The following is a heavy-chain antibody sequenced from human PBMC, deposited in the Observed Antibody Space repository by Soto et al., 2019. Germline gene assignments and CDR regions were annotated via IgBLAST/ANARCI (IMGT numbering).Heavy chain of an antibody. D-gene: IGHD3-3*01. Sequence: SVKVSCKASGGTFSSYTISWVRQALGQGLEWMGRIIPILGIANYAQKFQGRVTITADKSTSTAYMELSSLRSEDTAVYYCGRVGYYDFWSGYYDWFDPWGQGTLVTVSS. V-gene: IGHV1-69*02. CDR1: GGTFSSYT. CDR2: IIPILGIA. CDR3: GRVGYYDFWSGYYDWFDP. J-gene: IGHJ5*02.